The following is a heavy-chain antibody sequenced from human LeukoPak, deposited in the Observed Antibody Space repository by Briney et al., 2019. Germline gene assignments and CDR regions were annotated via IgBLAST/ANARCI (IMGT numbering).Heavy chain of an antibody. CDR3: AFSRSGMALSYFNY. CDR1: GFMFSNYG. V-gene: IGHV3-23*01. Sequence: HPGGSLRLSCGGSGFMFSNYGMNLVRQAPGKVVEWVAGISGSGIDADYADSVKGRFTISRDNSKNILVLQMNSLRVDDTAKYYCAFSRSGMALSYFNYWGQGTLVTVSS. J-gene: IGHJ4*02. D-gene: IGHD3-10*01. CDR2: ISGSGIDA.